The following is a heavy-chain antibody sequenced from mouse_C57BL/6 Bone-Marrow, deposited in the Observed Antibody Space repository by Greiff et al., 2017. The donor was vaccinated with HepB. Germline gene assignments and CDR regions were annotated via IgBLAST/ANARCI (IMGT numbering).Heavy chain of an antibody. V-gene: IGHV1-19*01. Sequence: EVQLQQSGPVLVKPGASVKMSCKASGYTFTDYYMNWVKQSHGKSLEWIGVINPYNGGTSYNQKFKGKATLTVDKSSSTAYMELNSLTSEDSAVYYCAIYGSSPHYYAMDYWGQGTSVTVSS. D-gene: IGHD1-1*01. CDR2: INPYNGGT. CDR3: AIYGSSPHYYAMDY. J-gene: IGHJ4*01. CDR1: GYTFTDYY.